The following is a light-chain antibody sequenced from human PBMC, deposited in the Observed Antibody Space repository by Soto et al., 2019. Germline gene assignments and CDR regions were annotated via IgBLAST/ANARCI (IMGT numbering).Light chain of an antibody. Sequence: QLVLTQPPSASGSPGQSVTISCTGSRSDVGGYNFVSWYQQHPGKAPKLLIYEVTQRPSGVPDRFSGSKSGNTASLTVSGLQAEDEADYYCSSYAGSNMGVFGTGTKLTVL. CDR1: RSDVGGYNF. J-gene: IGLJ1*01. V-gene: IGLV2-8*01. CDR3: SSYAGSNMGV. CDR2: EVT.